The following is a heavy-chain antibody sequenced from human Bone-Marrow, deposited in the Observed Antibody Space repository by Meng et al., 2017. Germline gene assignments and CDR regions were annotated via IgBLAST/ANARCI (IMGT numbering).Heavy chain of an antibody. J-gene: IGHJ4*02. D-gene: IGHD3-10*01. Sequence: ASVKVSCKASGYTFIDYYMHWVRQAPGQGLEYMGWINPKSGGTKYAQNFQGRVTMTGDTSVTTVYMEVSSLRPDDTAVYYCVRGDRTDYFGSGSRLDYWGQGTLVTVSS. CDR3: VRGDRTDYFGSGSRLDY. CDR2: INPKSGGT. CDR1: GYTFIDYY. V-gene: IGHV1-2*02.